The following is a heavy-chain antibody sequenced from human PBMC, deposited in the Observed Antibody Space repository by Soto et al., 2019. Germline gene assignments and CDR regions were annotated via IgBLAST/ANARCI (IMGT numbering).Heavy chain of an antibody. V-gene: IGHV4-39*01. J-gene: IGHJ4*02. CDR3: ARQYSGYDLGGVHDY. D-gene: IGHD5-12*01. CDR2: IYYSGST. Sequence: SETLSLTCTVSGGSISSSSYYWGWIRQPPGKGLEWIGSIYYSGSTYYNPSLKSRVTISVDTSKNQFSLKLSSVTAADTAVHYCARQYSGYDLGGVHDYWGQGTLVTVSS. CDR1: GGSISSSSYY.